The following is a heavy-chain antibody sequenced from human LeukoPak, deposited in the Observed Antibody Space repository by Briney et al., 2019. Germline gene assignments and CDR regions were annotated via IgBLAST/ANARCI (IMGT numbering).Heavy chain of an antibody. V-gene: IGHV5-51*01. Sequence: GESLKISCKGSGYSFTSYWIGWVRQMPGKGLEWMGIIYPGDSDTRYSPSFQGQVTISADKSISTAYPQWSSLKASDTAMYYCARRGFGDCSSTSCYFPFDYWGQGTLVTVSS. J-gene: IGHJ4*02. CDR1: GYSFTSYW. CDR3: ARRGFGDCSSTSCYFPFDY. D-gene: IGHD2-2*01. CDR2: IYPGDSDT.